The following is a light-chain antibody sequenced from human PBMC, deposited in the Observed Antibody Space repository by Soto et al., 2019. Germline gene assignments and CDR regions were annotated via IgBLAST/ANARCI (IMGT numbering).Light chain of an antibody. Sequence: ETEITQAPATLSVSPRESATLSCRASESVSSNLAWYQQKPGQAPRLLIYGASTRATGIPARISGSGSGTEFTLTISSLQSEDFAVYYCQQYNKWLTFGQGTKVEIK. CDR3: QQYNKWLT. V-gene: IGKV3-15*01. CDR1: ESVSSN. CDR2: GAS. J-gene: IGKJ1*01.